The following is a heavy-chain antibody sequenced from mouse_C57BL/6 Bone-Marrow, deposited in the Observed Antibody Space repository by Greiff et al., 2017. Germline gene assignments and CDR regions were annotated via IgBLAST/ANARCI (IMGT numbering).Heavy chain of an antibody. CDR1: GYTFTSYG. V-gene: IGHV1-81*01. D-gene: IGHD1-1*01. CDR2: IYPRSGNT. J-gene: IGHJ3*01. CDR3: ARSLLLFAV. Sequence: QVQLQQSGAELARPGASVKLSCKASGYTFTSYGISWVKQRTGQGLEWIGEIYPRSGNTYYNEKFKGKATLTVDTSSSTEYMELRSLTSADSAVYFCARSLLLFAVWGKGTLVTVSA.